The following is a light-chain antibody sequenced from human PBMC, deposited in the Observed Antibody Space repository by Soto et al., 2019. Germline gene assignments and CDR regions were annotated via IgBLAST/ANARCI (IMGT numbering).Light chain of an antibody. Sequence: QSALTQPPSASGTPGQRVTISCSGSSSNIGSNTVNWYQQLPGTAPKLLIYSNNQRPSGVPDRFSGSKSGTSASLAISGLQSEDEADYYCAAWDDRLKGPHYVFGTGTKLTVL. CDR3: AAWDDRLKGPHYV. CDR2: SNN. V-gene: IGLV1-44*01. CDR1: SSNIGSNT. J-gene: IGLJ1*01.